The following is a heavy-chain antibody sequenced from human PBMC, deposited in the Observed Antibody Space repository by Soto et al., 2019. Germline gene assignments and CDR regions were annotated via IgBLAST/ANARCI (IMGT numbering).Heavy chain of an antibody. Sequence: ASVKVSCKAAGYIFTSHGISWVRQAPGQGLEWMGRISTYNGNTKYAHSVKGRFTISRDNSKNTLYLQMNSLKIEDTAVYYCVRTTAVAGTPEFDFWGQGTLVTVSS. CDR3: VRTTAVAGTPEFDF. D-gene: IGHD6-19*01. V-gene: IGHV1-18*01. CDR2: ISTYNGNT. CDR1: GYIFTSHG. J-gene: IGHJ4*02.